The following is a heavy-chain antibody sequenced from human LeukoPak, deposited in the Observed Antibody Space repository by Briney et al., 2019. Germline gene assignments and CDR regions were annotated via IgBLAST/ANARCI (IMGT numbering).Heavy chain of an antibody. Sequence: PGGSLRLSCAASGFTFSSYAMSWVRQAPGKGLEWVSAISGSDGSTYYADSVKGRFTISRDNSKNTLYLQMNSLRAEDTAVYYCAKGSAVAVYYFDYWGQGTLVTVSS. CDR3: AKGSAVAVYYFDY. CDR1: GFTFSSYA. J-gene: IGHJ4*02. D-gene: IGHD6-19*01. V-gene: IGHV3-23*01. CDR2: ISGSDGST.